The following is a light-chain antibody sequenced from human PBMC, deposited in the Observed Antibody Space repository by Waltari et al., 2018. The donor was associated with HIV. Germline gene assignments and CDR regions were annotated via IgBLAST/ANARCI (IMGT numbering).Light chain of an antibody. J-gene: IGLJ1*01. CDR3: LLYYGGAQRYV. Sequence: QTVVTKELSLTVSPGGTVTLNCASSTGAVTSGNYPNWFQQKPGQAPRGLIYSTSNKNSWTPARFSGSLLGGKAALTLSGVQPEDEAEYYCLLYYGGAQRYVFGTGTKVTVL. CDR2: STS. V-gene: IGLV7-43*01. CDR1: TGAVTSGNY.